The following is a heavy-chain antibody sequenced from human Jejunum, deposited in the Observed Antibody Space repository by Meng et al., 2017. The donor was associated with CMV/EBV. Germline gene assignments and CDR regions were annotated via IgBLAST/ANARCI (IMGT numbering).Heavy chain of an antibody. J-gene: IGHJ4*02. CDR2: IYFIGDI. Sequence: QVQLEESGPGLVRPSEILSLTCSVSGDSMSGYYWSWIRQSPGKRLEWIGYIYFIGDIKYNPSLKSRVAISPDTSKNQFSLRLTSVTAADTAVYYCARKGLDGWDYFDYWGQGILVTVSS. CDR3: ARKGLDGWDYFDY. D-gene: IGHD3-10*01. V-gene: IGHV4-59*01. CDR1: GDSMSGYY.